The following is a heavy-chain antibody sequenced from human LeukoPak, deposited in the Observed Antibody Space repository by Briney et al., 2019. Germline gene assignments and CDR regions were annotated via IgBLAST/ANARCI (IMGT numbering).Heavy chain of an antibody. CDR3: ARGEMATTYYYYYGMDV. J-gene: IGHJ6*02. CDR2: ISAYNGNA. V-gene: IGHV1-18*01. D-gene: IGHD5-24*01. CDR1: GYTFTSYG. Sequence: ASVTVSCKASGYTFTSYGFSWVRQAPGQGLEWMGWISAYNGNANYAQKLQGRVTLTTDTSTSTAYMELRSLRSDDTAVYYCARGEMATTYYYYYGMDVWGQGTTVTVSS.